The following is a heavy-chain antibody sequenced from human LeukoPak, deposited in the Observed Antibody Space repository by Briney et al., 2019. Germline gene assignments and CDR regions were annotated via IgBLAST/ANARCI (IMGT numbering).Heavy chain of an antibody. CDR2: FDPEDGET. J-gene: IGHJ3*02. Sequence: ASVKVSCKVSGYTLTELSMHWVRQAPGKGLEWMGGFDPEDGETIYAQKFQGRVTMTEDTSTDTAYMELSSLRSEDTAVYYCAGDPPYCSSTSCYTTFGAFDIWGQGTMVTVSS. V-gene: IGHV1-24*01. CDR3: AGDPPYCSSTSCYTTFGAFDI. D-gene: IGHD2-2*02. CDR1: GYTLTELS.